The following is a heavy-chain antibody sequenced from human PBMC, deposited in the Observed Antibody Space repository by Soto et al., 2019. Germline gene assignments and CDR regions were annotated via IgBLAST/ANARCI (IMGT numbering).Heavy chain of an antibody. CDR3: VKGDTTSAFSAFDI. J-gene: IGHJ3*02. CDR1: GFTFSHYA. Sequence: QVQLVESGGGVVQPGRSLRLSCAASGFTFSHYAFHWVRQAPGKGLEWVAGISYAGGNEYYADCEKGRFTISRDSPKNTLSLQMNSLRPEDTAGYYCVKGDTTSAFSAFDIWGRGTVVTVSS. V-gene: IGHV3-30*18. D-gene: IGHD1-1*01. CDR2: ISYAGGNE.